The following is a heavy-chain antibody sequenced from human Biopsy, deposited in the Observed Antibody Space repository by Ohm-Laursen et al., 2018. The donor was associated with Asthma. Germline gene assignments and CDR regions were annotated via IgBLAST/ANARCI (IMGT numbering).Heavy chain of an antibody. Sequence: SLRLSCSASGFTFSSYGMHWVRQAPGKGLEWVAVIWDDGSNKYYADSEKGRFTISRDNSKNTLYLQMNSLRAEDTAVYYCARGGLGYCSSTSCYQNYYYGMDVWGQGTTVTVSS. D-gene: IGHD2-2*01. V-gene: IGHV3-33*01. CDR1: GFTFSSYG. J-gene: IGHJ6*02. CDR3: ARGGLGYCSSTSCYQNYYYGMDV. CDR2: IWDDGSNK.